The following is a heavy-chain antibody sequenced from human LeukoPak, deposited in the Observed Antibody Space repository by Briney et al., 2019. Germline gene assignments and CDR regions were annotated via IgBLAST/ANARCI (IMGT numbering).Heavy chain of an antibody. CDR1: GFTFSSYS. V-gene: IGHV3-21*01. D-gene: IGHD3-9*01. CDR2: ISSSSSYI. CDR3: ARISTGSTGPNFDY. Sequence: GGPLRLSCAASGFTFSSYSMNWVRQAPGKGLEWVSSISSSSSYIYYADSVKGRFTISRDNAKNSLYLQMNSLRAEDTAVYYCARISTGSTGPNFDYWGQGTLVTVSS. J-gene: IGHJ4*02.